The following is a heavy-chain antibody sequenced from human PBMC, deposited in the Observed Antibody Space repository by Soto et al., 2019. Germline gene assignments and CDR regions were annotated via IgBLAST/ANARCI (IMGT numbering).Heavy chain of an antibody. CDR2: ISGSGGST. Sequence: GGSLNLSCAAPGFTFSSYAMTWARQAPGKGLEWVSAISGSGGSTYYADSVKGRFTISRDNSKNTLYLQMNSLRAEDTAVYFCAQKVVGNDDWGQGTLVTVFS. D-gene: IGHD2-15*01. CDR1: GFTFSSYA. V-gene: IGHV3-23*01. CDR3: AQKVVGNDD. J-gene: IGHJ4*02.